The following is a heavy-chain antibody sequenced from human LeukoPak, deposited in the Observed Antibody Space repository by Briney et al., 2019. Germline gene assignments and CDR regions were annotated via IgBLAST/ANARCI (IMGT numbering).Heavy chain of an antibody. CDR3: ARLIRQYYYDSSGYYDY. CDR2: ISSSSSTI. D-gene: IGHD3-22*01. Sequence: GGSLRLSCAASGFTFSSYSMNWVRQALGKGLEWVSYISSSSSTIYYADSVKGRFTISRDNAKNSLYLQMNSLRAEDTAVYYCARLIRQYYYDSSGYYDYWGQGTLVTVSS. CDR1: GFTFSSYS. J-gene: IGHJ4*02. V-gene: IGHV3-48*01.